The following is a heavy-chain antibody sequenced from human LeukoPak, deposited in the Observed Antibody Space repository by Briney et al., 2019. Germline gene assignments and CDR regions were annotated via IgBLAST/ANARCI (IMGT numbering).Heavy chain of an antibody. Sequence: ASVKVSCKASGYTFTGYYMHWVRQAPGQGLEWMGWINPNSGDTNYAQKFQGRVTLTRDTSISTAYMELSRLRSDDTAVYYCARYYGGSAFDHWGQGTLVTVSS. CDR1: GYTFTGYY. CDR2: INPNSGDT. CDR3: ARYYGGSAFDH. V-gene: IGHV1-2*02. J-gene: IGHJ4*02. D-gene: IGHD4-23*01.